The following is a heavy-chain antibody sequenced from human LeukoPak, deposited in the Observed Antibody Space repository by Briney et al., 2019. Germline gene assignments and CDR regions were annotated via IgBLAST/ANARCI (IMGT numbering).Heavy chain of an antibody. D-gene: IGHD3-3*01. CDR1: GFTFSSYA. CDR2: ISGSGGST. Sequence: GGSLRLSCAASGFTFSSYAMSRVRQGPGKGLEWVLAISGSGGSTYYADSVKGRFTISRDNSKNTLYLQMNSLRAEDTAVYYCAKGPLHDFWSGYLNYWGQGTLVTVSS. J-gene: IGHJ4*02. V-gene: IGHV3-23*01. CDR3: AKGPLHDFWSGYLNY.